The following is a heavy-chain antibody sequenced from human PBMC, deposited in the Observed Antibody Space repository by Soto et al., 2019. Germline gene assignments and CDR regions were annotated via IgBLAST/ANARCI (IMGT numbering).Heavy chain of an antibody. CDR1: VGTFSSYT. V-gene: IGHV1-69*02. CDR3: ATKWLPDRAFDI. J-gene: IGHJ3*02. D-gene: IGHD5-12*01. Sequence: QVLLVQSGAEVKKPGSSVKVSCKASVGTFSSYTLNWVRQAPGQGLEWMGRIIPILGRADYAAKFQGRVTITADKSTSTTYMELSSLRSEDTAVYYCATKWLPDRAFDIWGQGTMVTVSS. CDR2: IIPILGRA.